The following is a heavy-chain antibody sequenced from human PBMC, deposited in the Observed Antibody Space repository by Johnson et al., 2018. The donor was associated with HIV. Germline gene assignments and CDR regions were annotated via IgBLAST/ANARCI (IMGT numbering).Heavy chain of an antibody. CDR3: ARAAAPYYYGSGSYYFDTFDI. Sequence: VQLVESGGGLVKPGGSLRLSCAASGFTFSDYYMSWIRQAPGKGLEWVSVIYSGGTTYHADSVKGRLPISRDNSKNTLYLQMNSLRAEDTALYYCARAAAPYYYGSGSYYFDTFDIWGQGTMVTVSS. CDR1: GFTFSDYY. D-gene: IGHD3-10*01. V-gene: IGHV3-66*01. CDR2: IYSGGTT. J-gene: IGHJ3*02.